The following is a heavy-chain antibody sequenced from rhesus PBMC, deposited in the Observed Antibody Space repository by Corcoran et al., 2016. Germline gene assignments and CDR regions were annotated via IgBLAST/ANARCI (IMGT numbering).Heavy chain of an antibody. CDR3: ARDRGRAAVNDRFDV. CDR1: GGSISSSY. J-gene: IGHJ5-1*01. D-gene: IGHD6-25*01. V-gene: IGHV4-169*02. CDR2: IYGSGSSN. Sequence: QLQLQESGPGLVKPSEPLSLTCAVSGGSISSSYWSWIRQAPGKGLEWIGYIYGSGSSNNYNPSLKSRVTLSVDTSKDQLSLKLSSVTAADTAVYYCARDRGRAAVNDRFDVWGPGVLVTVSS.